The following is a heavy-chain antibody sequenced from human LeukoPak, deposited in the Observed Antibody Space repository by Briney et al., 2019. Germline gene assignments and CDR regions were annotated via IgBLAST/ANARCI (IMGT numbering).Heavy chain of an antibody. Sequence: GGSLRLSCAASGFTFSSYGMHWVRQAPGKGLEWVAVISYDGSNKYYADSVKGRFTISRDNSKNTLYLQMNSLRAEDTAVYYCARDGPIVVVVAATYYFDYWGQGTLVTVSS. V-gene: IGHV3-30*03. J-gene: IGHJ4*02. CDR1: GFTFSSYG. D-gene: IGHD2-15*01. CDR3: ARDGPIVVVVAATYYFDY. CDR2: ISYDGSNK.